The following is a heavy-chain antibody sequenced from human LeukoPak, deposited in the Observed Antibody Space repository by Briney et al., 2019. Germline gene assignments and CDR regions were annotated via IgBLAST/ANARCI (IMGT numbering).Heavy chain of an antibody. J-gene: IGHJ5*02. V-gene: IGHV4-38-2*01. CDR2: IYVNGDT. CDR1: GASSSDPYY. CDR3: ARGYNWNDGAFDP. Sequence: PSETLSLTCAVSGASSSDPYYWGWIRQPPERGLQWIGTIYVNGDTFYNPSLKSRVTISEDTSKNQLSLTLTSVTAADTAIYYCARGYNWNDGAFDPWGQGALVTVSS. D-gene: IGHD1-20*01.